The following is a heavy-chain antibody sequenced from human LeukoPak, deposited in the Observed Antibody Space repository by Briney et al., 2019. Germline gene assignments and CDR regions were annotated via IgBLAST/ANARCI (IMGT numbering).Heavy chain of an antibody. V-gene: IGHV4-4*07. CDR3: ARTYDSSGYFYDY. Sequence: SETLSLTCTVSGGSISNYYWSWIRQSAGKGLEWIGRIYNSGSTNYTPSLKSRVTISLDTSKNQFSLKLTSVTAADTAVYYCARTYDSSGYFYDYWGQGTLVTVSS. CDR2: IYNSGST. D-gene: IGHD3-22*01. CDR1: GGSISNYY. J-gene: IGHJ4*02.